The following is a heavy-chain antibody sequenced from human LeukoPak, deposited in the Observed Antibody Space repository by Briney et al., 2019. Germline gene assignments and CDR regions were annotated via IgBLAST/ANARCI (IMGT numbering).Heavy chain of an antibody. V-gene: IGHV4-59*01. CDR2: IYYSGST. Sequence: SETLSLTCTVSGDSISSYYWSWIRQPPGKGLEWIGYIYYSGSTNYNPSLKSRVTISVDTSKNQFSLKLSSVTAADTAVYYCARETNLGYYYYMDVWGKGTTVTVSS. CDR1: GDSISSYY. J-gene: IGHJ6*03. CDR3: ARETNLGYYYYMDV. D-gene: IGHD2-8*01.